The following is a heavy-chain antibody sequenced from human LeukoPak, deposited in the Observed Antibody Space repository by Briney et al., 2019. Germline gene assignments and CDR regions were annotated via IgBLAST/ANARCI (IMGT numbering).Heavy chain of an antibody. Sequence: PSETLSLTCAVSGGSISSSSYYWAWIRQPPGKGLEYIGSYSGSTYYNPSLKSRVTISVDTSKKQFSLKLSSVTAADTAVYYCARSSYGAGSKPYWVDYWGQGTLVTVSS. CDR1: GGSISSSSYY. CDR3: ARSSYGAGSKPYWVDY. CDR2: YSGST. V-gene: IGHV4-39*01. D-gene: IGHD3-10*01. J-gene: IGHJ4*02.